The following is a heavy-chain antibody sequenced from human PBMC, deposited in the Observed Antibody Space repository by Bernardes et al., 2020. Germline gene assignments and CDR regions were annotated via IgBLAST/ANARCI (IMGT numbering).Heavy chain of an antibody. CDR3: AEGGDYDPFDY. D-gene: IGHD4-17*01. CDR1: GFTFSSYG. V-gene: IGHV3-30*03. J-gene: IGHJ4*02. Sequence: GGSLRLSCAASGFTFSSYGMHWVRQAPGKGLEWVAVISYDGSNKYYADSVKGRFTISRDNSKNTLYLQMNSLRAEDTAVYYCAEGGDYDPFDYWGQGTLVTVSS. CDR2: ISYDGSNK.